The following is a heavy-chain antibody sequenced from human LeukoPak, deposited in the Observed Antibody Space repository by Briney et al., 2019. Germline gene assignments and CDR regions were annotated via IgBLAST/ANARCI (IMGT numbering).Heavy chain of an antibody. D-gene: IGHD3-22*01. V-gene: IGHV4-59*01. Sequence: PSETLSPTCTVSGGSISSYYWSWIRQPPGKGLEWIGYIYYSGSTNYNPSLKSRVTISVDTSKNQFSLKLSSVTAADTAVYYCAALYTYYYDSSGYYNDFDYWGQGTLVTVSS. J-gene: IGHJ4*02. CDR1: GGSISSYY. CDR2: IYYSGST. CDR3: AALYTYYYDSSGYYNDFDY.